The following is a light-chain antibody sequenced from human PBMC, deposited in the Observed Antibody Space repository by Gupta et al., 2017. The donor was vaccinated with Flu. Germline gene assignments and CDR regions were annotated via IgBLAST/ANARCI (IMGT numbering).Light chain of an antibody. J-gene: IGLJ3*02. Sequence: QSALTQPASVSGSPAQSITISCTGSSSDVGAYNYVSWYKQYPGKAPKVMIYEVSNRPSGVSNRISGSKSGNTASLTISGRQGEDEADYYCSSYTSSRTWVLGGGTKLTVL. CDR2: EVS. CDR1: SSDVGAYNY. CDR3: SSYTSSRTWV. V-gene: IGLV2-14*01.